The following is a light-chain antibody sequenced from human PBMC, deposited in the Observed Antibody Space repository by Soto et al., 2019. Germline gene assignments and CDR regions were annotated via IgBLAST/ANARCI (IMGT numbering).Light chain of an antibody. V-gene: IGKV1-12*01. CDR2: AAS. CDR3: QQANSFPLT. CDR1: QGINKW. J-gene: IGKJ4*01. Sequence: DIQMTQSPSSVSAAVGDRVTITCRASQGINKWLTWYQQKPGKAPQLLISAASTLRSGVPSRFSGSGSGTDFILTIGNLQPEDFATYVCQQANSFPLTFCGGTRVEI.